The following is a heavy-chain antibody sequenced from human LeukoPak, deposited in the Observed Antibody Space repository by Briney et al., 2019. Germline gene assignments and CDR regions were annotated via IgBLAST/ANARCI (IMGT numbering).Heavy chain of an antibody. D-gene: IGHD6-6*01. Sequence: GGSLRLSCAASGFTFSNYAMSWVRQAQGKGLEWVSAISGSDGSTNYADSVKGRFTISRDNAKNSLYLQMNSLRAEDTAVYYCARDLQLFTYWGQGTLVTVSS. V-gene: IGHV3-23*01. CDR1: GFTFSNYA. CDR3: ARDLQLFTY. CDR2: ISGSDGST. J-gene: IGHJ4*02.